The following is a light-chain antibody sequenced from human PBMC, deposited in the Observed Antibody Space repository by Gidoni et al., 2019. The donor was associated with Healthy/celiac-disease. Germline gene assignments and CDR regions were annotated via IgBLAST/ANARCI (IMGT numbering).Light chain of an antibody. Sequence: DIQMTQSPSSVSASVGDIVSIPCRASQGISSWLVWYQQKPGKAPKLLIYAASSLQSGVPSRFSGSGSGTDFTLTISSLQPEDFATYYCQQANSFPLTFGGGTKVEIK. CDR2: AAS. CDR1: QGISSW. CDR3: QQANSFPLT. V-gene: IGKV1D-12*01. J-gene: IGKJ4*01.